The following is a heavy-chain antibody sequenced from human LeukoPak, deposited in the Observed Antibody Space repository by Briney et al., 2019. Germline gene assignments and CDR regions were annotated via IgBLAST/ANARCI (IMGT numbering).Heavy chain of an antibody. CDR3: ASGIAAAESYYYYYYMDV. V-gene: IGHV4-34*01. D-gene: IGHD6-13*01. CDR2: INHSGST. J-gene: IGHJ6*03. CDR1: GGSFSGYY. Sequence: ASETLSLTCAVYGGSFSGYYWSWIRQPPGKGLEWIGEINHSGSTNYNPSLKSRVIISVDTSKNQFSLKLSSVTAADTAVYYCASGIAAAESYYYYYYMDVWGKGTTVTISS.